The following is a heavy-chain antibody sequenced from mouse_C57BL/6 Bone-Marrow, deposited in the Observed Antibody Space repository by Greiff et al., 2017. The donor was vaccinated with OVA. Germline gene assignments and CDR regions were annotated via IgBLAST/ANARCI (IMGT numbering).Heavy chain of an antibody. Sequence: EVKVVESGGGLVKPGGSLKLSCAASGFTFSDYGMHWVRQAPEKGLEWVAYISSGSSTIYYADTVKGRFTISRDNAKNTLFLRMTSLRSEDTAMYYCARRYYGSSLHWYFDVWGTGTTVTVSS. CDR2: ISSGSSTI. CDR3: ARRYYGSSLHWYFDV. CDR1: GFTFSDYG. D-gene: IGHD1-1*01. V-gene: IGHV5-17*01. J-gene: IGHJ1*03.